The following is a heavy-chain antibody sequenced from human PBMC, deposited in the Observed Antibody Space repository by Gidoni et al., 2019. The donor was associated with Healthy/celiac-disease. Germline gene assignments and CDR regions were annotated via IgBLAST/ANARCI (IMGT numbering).Heavy chain of an antibody. CDR3: ARATYSISWFWGRYWFDP. CDR1: GGSFSGYY. D-gene: IGHD6-13*01. V-gene: IGHV4-34*01. J-gene: IGHJ5*02. CDR2: INNSAST. Sequence: QVQLQQWGAGLLKPSETMSLTCAVYGGSFSGYYWSWLRQPPGTGLQWIGEINNSASTNYNPSLKSRVTISVDTSQNQCSLTLASVTAADTAVYYCARATYSISWFWGRYWFDPWGQGALVTFSS.